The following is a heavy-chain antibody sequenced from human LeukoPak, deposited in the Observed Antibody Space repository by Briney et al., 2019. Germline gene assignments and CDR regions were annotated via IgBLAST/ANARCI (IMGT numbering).Heavy chain of an antibody. CDR1: GYTFTSYD. J-gene: IGHJ5*02. CDR3: ARRPLHHSSSDNWFDP. V-gene: IGHV1-8*01. CDR2: MNPNSGNT. Sequence: ASVKVSCKASGYTFTSYDINWVRQATGQGLEWMGWMNPNSGNTGYAQKFRGRVTMTRNTSISTAYMELSSLRSEDTAVYYCARRPLHHSSSDNWFDPWGQGTLVTVSS. D-gene: IGHD6-6*01.